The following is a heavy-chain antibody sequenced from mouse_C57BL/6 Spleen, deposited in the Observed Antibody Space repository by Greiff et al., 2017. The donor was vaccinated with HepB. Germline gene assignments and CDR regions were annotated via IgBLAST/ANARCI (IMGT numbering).Heavy chain of an antibody. CDR1: GYTFTSYT. J-gene: IGHJ2*01. Sequence: QVQLKESGAELARPCASVKMSCKASGYTFTSYTMPWVKQRPGQGLEWIGYINPISGYTKYNQKFKDKATLSADKSSSTAYMQLSSLTSEVSAVYYCTNGTTVGVPNHWGQDTPHTVAS. D-gene: IGHD1-1*01. V-gene: IGHV1-4*01. CDR2: INPISGYT. CDR3: TNGTTVGVPNH.